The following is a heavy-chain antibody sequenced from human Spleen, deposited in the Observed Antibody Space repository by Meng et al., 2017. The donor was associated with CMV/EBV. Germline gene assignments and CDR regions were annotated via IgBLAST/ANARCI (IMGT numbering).Heavy chain of an antibody. CDR1: GYTFSGYH. CDR2: ISAYNGNT. Sequence: ASVKVSCKASGYTFSGYHTHWVRQAPGQGLEWMGWISAYNGNTNYAQKLQGRVTMTTDTSTSTAYMELRSLRSDDTAVYYCARDRSGSIDYWGQGTLVTVSS. D-gene: IGHD6-19*01. CDR3: ARDRSGSIDY. V-gene: IGHV1-18*04. J-gene: IGHJ4*02.